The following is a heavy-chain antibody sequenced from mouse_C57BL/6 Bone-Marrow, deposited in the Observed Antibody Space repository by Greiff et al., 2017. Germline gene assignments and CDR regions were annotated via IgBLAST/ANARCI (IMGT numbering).Heavy chain of an antibody. V-gene: IGHV1-69*01. Sequence: VQLQQPGAELVMPGASVKLSCKASGYTFTSYWMHWVKQRPGQGLEWIGEIDPSDSYTKDNQKFKGKSTLTVDKSSSTAYMQLSSLTSVDSAVYYCARCDYDWGFYAMDYWGQGTSVTVSS. CDR1: GYTFTSYW. CDR3: ARCDYDWGFYAMDY. CDR2: IDPSDSYT. D-gene: IGHD2-4*01. J-gene: IGHJ4*01.